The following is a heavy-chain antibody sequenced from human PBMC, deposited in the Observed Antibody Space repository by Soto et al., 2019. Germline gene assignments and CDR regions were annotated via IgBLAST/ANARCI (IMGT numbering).Heavy chain of an antibody. CDR3: ARGSWFGPTVGSSDP. CDR1: GGSISSYY. J-gene: IGHJ5*02. D-gene: IGHD3-10*01. V-gene: IGHV4-59*01. CDR2: IYYSGST. Sequence: TSETLSLTCTVSGGSISSYYWSWIRQPPGKGLEWIGYIYYSGSTNYNPSLKSRVTISVDTSKNQFSLKLSSVTAADTAVYYCARGSWFGPTVGSSDPWGQGTLVTVSS.